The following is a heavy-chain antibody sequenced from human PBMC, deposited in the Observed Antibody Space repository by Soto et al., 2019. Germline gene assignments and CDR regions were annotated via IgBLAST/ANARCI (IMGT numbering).Heavy chain of an antibody. CDR2: IYHSVST. CDR3: AREDQGDYYGSGSYPSFDY. V-gene: IGHV4-38-2*02. Sequence: SETLSLTCAVSVYSISSGYYWGCIRQPPGKGLEWIGSIYHSVSTYYNPSLKSRVTISVDTSKNQFSLKLSSVTAADTAVYYCAREDQGDYYGSGSYPSFDYWGQGTLVTVSS. CDR1: VYSISSGYY. D-gene: IGHD3-10*01. J-gene: IGHJ4*02.